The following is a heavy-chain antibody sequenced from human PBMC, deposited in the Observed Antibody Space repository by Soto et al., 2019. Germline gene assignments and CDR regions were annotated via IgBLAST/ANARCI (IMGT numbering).Heavy chain of an antibody. CDR1: GYTFTSYG. CDR3: ARDGHGLYYYDSSGYYYLDY. V-gene: IGHV1-18*01. D-gene: IGHD3-22*01. J-gene: IGHJ4*02. Sequence: ASVKVSCKASGYTFTSYGISRVRQAPGQGLEWMGWISAYNGNTNYAQKLQGRVTMTTDTSTSTAYMELRSLRSDDTAVYYCARDGHGLYYYDSSGYYYLDYWGQGTLVTVSS. CDR2: ISAYNGNT.